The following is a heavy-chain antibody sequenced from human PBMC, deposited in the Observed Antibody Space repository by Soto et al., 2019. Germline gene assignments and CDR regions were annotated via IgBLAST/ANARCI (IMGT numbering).Heavy chain of an antibody. D-gene: IGHD3-16*01. V-gene: IGHV4-30-2*01. Sequence: QLQLQESGSGLLKPSQTLSLTCAVSGGSITSGNSYSWSWIRQPPGKGLEWIGSISHTGSTSYNPSLKGRVTMSVDKSKNHFSLKLSSVTAADMAVYYCARAVAPYLGTWFDPWGQGTLVIVSS. CDR2: ISHTGST. J-gene: IGHJ5*02. CDR3: ARAVAPYLGTWFDP. CDR1: GGSITSGNSYS.